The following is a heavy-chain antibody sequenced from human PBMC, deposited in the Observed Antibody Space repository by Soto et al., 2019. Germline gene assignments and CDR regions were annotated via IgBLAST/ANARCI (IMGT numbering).Heavy chain of an antibody. Sequence: EVQLVESGGGLVQPGESLRLSCAASGFTFDYYWMHWVRQAPGKGLVWVSRVHSDGTTTTYADSVKGRFTISRDNARNTGALQMSSVRAEDTAIYYCARGYRGGFDLWGHGTVVTVSS. V-gene: IGHV3-74*01. CDR2: VHSDGTTT. CDR3: ARGYRGGFDL. J-gene: IGHJ3*01. CDR1: GFTFDYYW. D-gene: IGHD1-1*01.